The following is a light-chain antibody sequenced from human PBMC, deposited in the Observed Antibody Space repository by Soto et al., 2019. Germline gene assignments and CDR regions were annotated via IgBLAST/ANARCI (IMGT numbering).Light chain of an antibody. V-gene: IGLV2-11*01. Sequence: QSALTQPRSVSGSPGQSVTISCTGTSSDVGGYDFVSWYQQHPGKAPKLMISDVSKRPSGVPDRYSGSKSGNTASLTISGLQAEDEADYYCCSYEGDLAIFGGGTKVTV. CDR2: DVS. J-gene: IGLJ2*01. CDR3: CSYEGDLAI. CDR1: SSDVGGYDF.